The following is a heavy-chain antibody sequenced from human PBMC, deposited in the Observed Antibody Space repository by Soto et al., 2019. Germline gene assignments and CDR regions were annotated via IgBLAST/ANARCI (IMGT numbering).Heavy chain of an antibody. D-gene: IGHD6-19*01. CDR2: IYSGGST. J-gene: IGHJ4*02. CDR3: ARGSPTVAGDDY. CDR1: GFTVSSNY. Sequence: GGSLRLSCAASGFTVSSNYMSWVRQAPGKGLEWVSVIYSGGSTYYADSVKGRFTISRDNSKNTLYLQMNSLRAEDTAVYYCARGSPTVAGDDYWGQGTLVTVSS. V-gene: IGHV3-66*02.